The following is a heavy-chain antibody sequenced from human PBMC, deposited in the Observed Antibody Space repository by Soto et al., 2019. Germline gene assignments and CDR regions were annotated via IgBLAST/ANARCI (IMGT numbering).Heavy chain of an antibody. CDR1: GFSFSKYG. D-gene: IGHD2-2*01. Sequence: GGSLRLSCAASGFSFSKYGMHWVRQAPGKGLEWVAFVSSDGNNKYYGDSVKGRFTISRDNSKNMVFLQVDSLRVDDTAVYYCAKDRVIQLLPIWPDPWGQGTLVNVSS. CDR2: VSSDGNNK. V-gene: IGHV3-30*18. CDR3: AKDRVIQLLPIWPDP. J-gene: IGHJ5*02.